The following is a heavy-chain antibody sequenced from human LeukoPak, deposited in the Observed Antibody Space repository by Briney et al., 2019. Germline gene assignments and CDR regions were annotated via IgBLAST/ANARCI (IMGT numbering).Heavy chain of an antibody. Sequence: GGTLRLSCAASGFTFSSYGMSWVRQAPGKGLEWISAISGSGGSTDYVDFVKGRFTISRDNSRNTLFLQMNSLRAEDTAVYYCAHGAMYQLDYWGQGTLVTVSS. CDR3: AHGAMYQLDY. D-gene: IGHD2-2*01. V-gene: IGHV3-23*01. CDR2: ISGSGGST. J-gene: IGHJ4*02. CDR1: GFTFSSYG.